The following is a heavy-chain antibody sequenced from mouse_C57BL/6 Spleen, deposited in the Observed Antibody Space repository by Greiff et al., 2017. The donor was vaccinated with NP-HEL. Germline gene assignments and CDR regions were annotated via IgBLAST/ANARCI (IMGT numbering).Heavy chain of an antibody. J-gene: IGHJ4*01. D-gene: IGHD1-1*01. Sequence: VKLMESGPGLVAPSQSLSITCTVSGFSLTSYGVHWVRQPPGKGLEWLVVIWSDGSTTYNSALKSRLSISKDNSKSQVFLKMNSLQTDDTAMYYCARHYYGSSPRYYAMDYWGQGTSVTVSS. V-gene: IGHV2-6-1*01. CDR3: ARHYYGSSPRYYAMDY. CDR2: IWSDGST. CDR1: GFSLTSYG.